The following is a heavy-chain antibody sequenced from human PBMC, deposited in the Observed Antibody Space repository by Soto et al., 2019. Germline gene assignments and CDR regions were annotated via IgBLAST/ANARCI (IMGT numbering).Heavy chain of an antibody. CDR1: GFTFGDYA. J-gene: IGHJ3*02. Sequence: GGSLRLSCAASGFTFGDYAMSWFRQAPGKGLEWVGFIRSKAYGGTTEYAASVKGRFTISRDDSKSIAYLQMNSLKTEDTAVYYCTRRIGVVPAAVDAFDIWGQGTMVTVSS. V-gene: IGHV3-49*03. CDR3: TRRIGVVPAAVDAFDI. D-gene: IGHD2-2*01. CDR2: IRSKAYGGTT.